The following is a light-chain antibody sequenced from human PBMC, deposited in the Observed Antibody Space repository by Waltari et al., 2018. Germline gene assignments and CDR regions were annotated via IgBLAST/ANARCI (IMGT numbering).Light chain of an antibody. CDR3: YSTDSTGNQMV. CDR1: ALPKKY. V-gene: IGLV3-10*01. J-gene: IGLJ2*01. CDR2: EDS. Sequence: YELTQPPSVSVSPGQTARITCSGDALPKKYAYWYPQKSGQVPVLVIYEDSQRPSGTPERISGAHSGTTATLTITGAQEEDEGDYYCYSTDSTGNQMVFGGGTKLTVL.